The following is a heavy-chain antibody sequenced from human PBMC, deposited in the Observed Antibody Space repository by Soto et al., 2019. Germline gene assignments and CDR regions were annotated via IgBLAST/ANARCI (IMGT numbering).Heavy chain of an antibody. Sequence: SETLSLTCAVYGGSFSGYYWSWIRQPPGKGLEWIGEINHSGSTNYNPSLKSRVTISVDTSKNQFSLKLSSVTAADTAVYYCARGGWKLFDYWGQGTLVTVSS. D-gene: IGHD6-19*01. CDR3: ARGGWKLFDY. J-gene: IGHJ4*02. CDR1: GGSFSGYY. CDR2: INHSGST. V-gene: IGHV4-34*01.